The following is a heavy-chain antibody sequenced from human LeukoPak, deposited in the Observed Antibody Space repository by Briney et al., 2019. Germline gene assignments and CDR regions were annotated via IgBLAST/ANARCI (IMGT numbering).Heavy chain of an antibody. Sequence: ASVKVSCKASGYTFTGYYMHWVRQAPGQGLEWMGWINPNSGGTSYAQKFQGRVTMTRDTSISTAYMELSRLRSDDTAVYYCARAADIVATIPLWYFQHWGQGTLVTVSS. J-gene: IGHJ1*01. CDR1: GYTFTGYY. CDR2: INPNSGGT. V-gene: IGHV1-2*02. CDR3: ARAADIVATIPLWYFQH. D-gene: IGHD5-12*01.